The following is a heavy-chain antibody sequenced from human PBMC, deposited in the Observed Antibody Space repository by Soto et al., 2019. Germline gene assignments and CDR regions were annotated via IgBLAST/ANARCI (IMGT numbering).Heavy chain of an antibody. V-gene: IGHV3-23*01. CDR3: AKDKVPAAPYYYYGMDV. J-gene: IGHJ6*02. Sequence: GGSLRLSCAASGFTFSSYAMSWVRQAPGKGLEWVSAISGSGGSTYYADSVKGRFTISRDNSKNTLYLQMNSLRAEDAAVYYCAKDKVPAAPYYYYGMDVWGQGTTVTVAS. CDR1: GFTFSSYA. CDR2: ISGSGGST. D-gene: IGHD2-2*01.